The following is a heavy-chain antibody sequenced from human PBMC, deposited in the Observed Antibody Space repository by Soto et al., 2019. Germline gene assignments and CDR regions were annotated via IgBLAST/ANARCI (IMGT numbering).Heavy chain of an antibody. D-gene: IGHD6-19*01. CDR2: ISGSGGST. CDR3: AKDNPPGGDSSGWGGFDY. CDR1: GFTFSSYA. V-gene: IGHV3-23*01. Sequence: GGSLRLSCAASGFTFSSYAMSWVRQAPGKGLEWVSAISGSGGSTYYADSVKGRFTISRDNSKNTLYLQMNSLRAEDTAVYYCAKDNPPGGDSSGWGGFDYWGQGTLVTVSS. J-gene: IGHJ4*02.